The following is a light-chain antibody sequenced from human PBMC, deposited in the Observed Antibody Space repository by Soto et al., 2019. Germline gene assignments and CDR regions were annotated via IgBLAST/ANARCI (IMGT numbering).Light chain of an antibody. J-gene: IGKJ1*01. Sequence: IQVTQSPSTLPASLGDRVTITCRASQSIRSWLAWYQEKPGKAPKVLIYKASSLQSGVPSRFSGSGSGTEFTLTISSLQPDDYATYYCQQYDDYPWTFGQGTKVDIK. CDR1: QSIRSW. V-gene: IGKV1-5*03. CDR2: KAS. CDR3: QQYDDYPWT.